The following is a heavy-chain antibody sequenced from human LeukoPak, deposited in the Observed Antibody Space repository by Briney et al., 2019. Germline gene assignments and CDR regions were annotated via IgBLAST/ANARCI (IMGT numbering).Heavy chain of an antibody. CDR1: GYTFTSYD. J-gene: IGHJ4*02. CDR2: MNPNSGNT. Sequence: ASVKVSCKASGYTFTSYDINWVRQATGQGLEWMGWMNPNSGNTGYAQKFQGRVTITRNTSISTAYMELSSLRSEDTAVYHCARGEGSSSSHDYWGQGTLVTVSS. V-gene: IGHV1-8*01. D-gene: IGHD6-13*01. CDR3: ARGEGSSSSHDY.